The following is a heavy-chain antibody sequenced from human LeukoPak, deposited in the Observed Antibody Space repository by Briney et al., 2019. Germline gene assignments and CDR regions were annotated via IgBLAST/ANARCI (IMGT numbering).Heavy chain of an antibody. D-gene: IGHD6-19*01. V-gene: IGHV1-2*02. CDR1: GYTFTGYY. J-gene: IGHJ4*02. CDR2: INPNSGGT. Sequence: GASVKVSCKASGYTFTGYYMHWVRQAPGQGLEWMGWINPNSGGTNYAQKFQGGVTMTRDTSISTAYMELSRLRSDDTAVYYCARARAGYSSGWYPERWGQGTLVTVSS. CDR3: ARARAGYSSGWYPER.